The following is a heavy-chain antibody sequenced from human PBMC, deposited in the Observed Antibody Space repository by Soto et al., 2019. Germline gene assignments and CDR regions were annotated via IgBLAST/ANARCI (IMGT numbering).Heavy chain of an antibody. Sequence: ASVKVSCKASGYTFTSNSIGWVRQAPGQGLEWMGIINPSGGSTSYAQKFQGRVTMTRDTSTSTVYMELSSLRSEDTAVYYCARGGGYNRRFDYWGQGTMVTVSP. V-gene: IGHV1-46*01. J-gene: IGHJ4*02. CDR2: INPSGGST. D-gene: IGHD5-12*01. CDR3: ARGGGYNRRFDY. CDR1: GYTFTSNS.